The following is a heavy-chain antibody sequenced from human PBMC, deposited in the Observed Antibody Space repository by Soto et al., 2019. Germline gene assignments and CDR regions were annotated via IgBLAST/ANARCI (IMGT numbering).Heavy chain of an antibody. J-gene: IGHJ6*03. Sequence: GGSLRLSCAASGFTFSSYSMNWVRQAPGKGLEWVSSISSSSSYIYYADSVKGRFTISRDNAKNSLYLQMNSLRAEDTAVYYCARDRYYDILTGYQNYYYYMDVWGKGTTVTVSS. CDR1: GFTFSSYS. D-gene: IGHD3-9*01. CDR3: ARDRYYDILTGYQNYYYYMDV. V-gene: IGHV3-21*01. CDR2: ISSSSSYI.